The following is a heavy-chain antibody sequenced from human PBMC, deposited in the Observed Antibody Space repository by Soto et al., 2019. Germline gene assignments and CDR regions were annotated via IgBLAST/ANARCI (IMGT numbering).Heavy chain of an antibody. CDR1: GFTFSSYG. V-gene: IGHV3-30*18. CDR2: ISYDGSNK. CDR3: AKEAPSSMIVVVTGYYFDY. Sequence: PGGSLRLSCAASGFTFSSYGMHWVRQAPGKGLERVAVISYDGSNKYYADSVKGRFTISRDNSKNTLYLQMNSLRAEDTAVYYCAKEAPSSMIVVVTGYYFDYWGQGTLVTVSS. D-gene: IGHD3-22*01. J-gene: IGHJ4*02.